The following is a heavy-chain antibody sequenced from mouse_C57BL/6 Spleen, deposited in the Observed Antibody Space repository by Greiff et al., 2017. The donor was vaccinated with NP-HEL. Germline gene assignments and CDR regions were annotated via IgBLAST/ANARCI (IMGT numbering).Heavy chain of an antibody. CDR3: TRGSSFGNYLYFDY. J-gene: IGHJ2*01. V-gene: IGHV5-9-1*02. D-gene: IGHD2-1*01. CDR1: GFTFSSYA. Sequence: DVMLVESGEGLVKPGGSLKLSCAASGFTFSSYAMSWVRQTPEKRLEWVAYISSGGDYIYYADTVKGRFTISRDNARNTLYLQMSSLKSEDTAMYYCTRGSSFGNYLYFDYWGQGTTLTVSS. CDR2: ISSGGDYI.